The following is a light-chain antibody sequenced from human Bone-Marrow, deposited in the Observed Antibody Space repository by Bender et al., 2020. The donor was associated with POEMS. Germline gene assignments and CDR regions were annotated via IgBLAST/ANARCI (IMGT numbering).Light chain of an antibody. CDR2: SSH. CDR3: AVWDDSLNGWV. J-gene: IGLJ3*02. V-gene: IGLV1-44*01. Sequence: QSVLTQPPSASGTPGQRVTISCSGGSSNIGAHAVNWYQHLPGTAPKLLIYSSHRRPSVVPDRFSGSRSGTSASLAMSGFKSEDGADYYCAVWDDSLNGWVLGGATVLTVL. CDR1: SSNIGAHA.